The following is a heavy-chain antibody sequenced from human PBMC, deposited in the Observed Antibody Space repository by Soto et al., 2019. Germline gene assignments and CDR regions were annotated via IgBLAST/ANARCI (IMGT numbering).Heavy chain of an antibody. J-gene: IGHJ4*02. D-gene: IGHD2-21*02. Sequence: GGSLRLSCAASGFSFSRYWMTWVRQAPGKGLEWVANIKEDGSQKDYVDSVKGRFTISRDNAKNSLYLQMNSLRVEDTAVYYCARGPAYCGGDCYSYFVYWGQGTLVTVSS. CDR2: IKEDGSQK. V-gene: IGHV3-7*05. CDR1: GFSFSRYW. CDR3: ARGPAYCGGDCYSYFVY.